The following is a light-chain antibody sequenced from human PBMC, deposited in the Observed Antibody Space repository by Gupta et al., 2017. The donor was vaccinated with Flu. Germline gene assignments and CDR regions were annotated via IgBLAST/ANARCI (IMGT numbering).Light chain of an antibody. J-gene: IGKJ2*03. V-gene: IGKV3-15*01. CDR1: QNVGSN. Sequence: IVMTQSPAILSVSPGEGATLSCRASQNVGSNLAWYQRKPGQAPRLLMHGASTRATGIPARFSGSGSGTEFTLTISSLQSEDFAVYFCHQYNEWPYSFGQGTNLEIK. CDR3: HQYNEWPYS. CDR2: GAS.